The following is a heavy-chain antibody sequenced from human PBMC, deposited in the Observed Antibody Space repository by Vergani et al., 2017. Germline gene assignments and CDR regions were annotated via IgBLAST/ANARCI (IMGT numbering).Heavy chain of an antibody. CDR1: GFTFSNAW. V-gene: IGHV3-15*01. J-gene: IGHJ6*03. CDR2: IKSKTDGGTT. CDR3: TTLYCSGGSCYGYYYYYYMDV. Sequence: EVQLVESGGGLVKPGGSLRLSCAASGFTFSNAWMSWVRQAPGKGLEWVGRIKSKTDGGTTDYAAPVKGRFTISRDDSTNTLYLQMNSLKTEDTAVYYCTTLYCSGGSCYGYYYYYYMDVWGKGP. D-gene: IGHD2-15*01.